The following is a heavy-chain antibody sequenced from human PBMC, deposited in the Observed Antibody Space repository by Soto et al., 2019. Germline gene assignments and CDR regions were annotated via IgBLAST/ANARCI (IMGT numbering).Heavy chain of an antibody. CDR1: GFTFSSYA. V-gene: IGHV3-30-3*01. CDR3: ARDLGWSGYYDY. Sequence: QPGGSLRLSCAASGFTFSSYAMHWVRQAPGKGLEWVAVISYDGSNKYYADSVKGRFTISRDNSKNTLYLQMNSLRAEDTAVYYCARDLGWSGYYDYWGQGTLVTVSS. J-gene: IGHJ4*02. D-gene: IGHD3-3*01. CDR2: ISYDGSNK.